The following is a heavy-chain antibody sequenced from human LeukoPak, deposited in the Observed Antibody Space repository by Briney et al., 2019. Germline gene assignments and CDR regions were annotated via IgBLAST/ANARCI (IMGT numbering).Heavy chain of an antibody. V-gene: IGHV4-59*12. D-gene: IGHD3-10*02. CDR1: GGSISSYY. J-gene: IGHJ4*02. CDR3: AGDAAPMYYFDY. CDR2: IYYSGST. Sequence: SETLSLTCTVSGGSISSYYWSWIRQPPGKGLEWIGYIYYSGSTNYNPSLKSRVTISVDTSKNQFSLKLSSVTAADTAVYYCAGDAAPMYYFDYWGQGTLVTVSS.